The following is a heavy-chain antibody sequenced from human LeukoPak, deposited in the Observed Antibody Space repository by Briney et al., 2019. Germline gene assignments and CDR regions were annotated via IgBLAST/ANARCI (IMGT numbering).Heavy chain of an antibody. CDR1: GYTFTSLD. CDR3: ARVQWLAPQYYFDY. V-gene: IGHV1-8*01. Sequence: ASVTVSCKASGYTFTSLDINWVRQATGQGLEWMGWINPNSGNTGYAQKFQATVTITRNTSISTAYVELCSLRSEDTAVYYCARVQWLAPQYYFDYWGQGTLVTVSS. CDR2: INPNSGNT. D-gene: IGHD6-19*01. J-gene: IGHJ4*02.